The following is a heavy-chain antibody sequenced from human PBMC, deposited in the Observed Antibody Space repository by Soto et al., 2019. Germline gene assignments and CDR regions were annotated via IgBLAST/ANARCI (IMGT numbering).Heavy chain of an antibody. CDR3: ARDYSSGWYDRYFDY. CDR1: GYTFTRYG. CDR2: ISAYNGNT. Sequence: ASVKVSCKASGYTFTRYGISWVRQAPGQGLEWMGWISAYNGNTNYAQKLQGRVTMTTDTSTSTAYMELRSLRSDDTAVYYCARDYSSGWYDRYFDYWGQGTLVTVSS. J-gene: IGHJ4*02. V-gene: IGHV1-18*01. D-gene: IGHD6-19*01.